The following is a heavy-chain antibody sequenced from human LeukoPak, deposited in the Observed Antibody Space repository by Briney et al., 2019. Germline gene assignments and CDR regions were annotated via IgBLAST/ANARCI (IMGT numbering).Heavy chain of an antibody. V-gene: IGHV1-46*01. CDR3: ARTGVIGVATIGVGYYYGMDV. CDR2: INPSGGST. J-gene: IGHJ6*02. Sequence: ASVKVSCKASGYTFTSYYMHWVRQAPGQGLEWMGIINPSGGSTSYAQKFQGRVTMTRDTSTSTAYMELRSLRSDDTAVYYCARTGVIGVATIGVGYYYGMDVWGQGTTVTVSS. CDR1: GYTFTSYY. D-gene: IGHD5-12*01.